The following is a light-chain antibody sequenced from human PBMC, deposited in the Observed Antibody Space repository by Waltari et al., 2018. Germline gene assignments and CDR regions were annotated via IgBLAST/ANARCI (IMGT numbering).Light chain of an antibody. CDR3: AAWDDSLNAVV. CDR2: SNN. V-gene: IGLV1-44*01. Sequence: QSVLTQPPSASGTPGPRVTTSCSGSSPNIGSNTVNWYQPLPGTAPNLLIYSNNQRPSGVPDRFSGSKSGTSASLAISGLQSEDEADYYCAAWDDSLNAVVFGGGTKLTVL. CDR1: SPNIGSNT. J-gene: IGLJ2*01.